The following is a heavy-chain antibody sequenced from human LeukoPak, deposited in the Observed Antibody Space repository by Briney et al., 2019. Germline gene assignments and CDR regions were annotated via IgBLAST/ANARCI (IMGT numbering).Heavy chain of an antibody. Sequence: GASVKVSCKASGGTFSSYAISWARQAPGQGLEWMGGIIPIFGTANYAQKFQGRVTITADESTSTAYMELSSLRSEDTAVYYCARGLMTTVTPPFDYWGQGTLVTVSS. CDR3: ARGLMTTVTPPFDY. D-gene: IGHD4-17*01. CDR1: GGTFSSYA. V-gene: IGHV1-69*01. J-gene: IGHJ4*02. CDR2: IIPIFGTA.